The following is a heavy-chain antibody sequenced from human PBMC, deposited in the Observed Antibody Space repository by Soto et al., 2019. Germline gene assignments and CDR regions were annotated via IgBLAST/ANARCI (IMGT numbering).Heavy chain of an antibody. CDR2: ISWNSGSI. V-gene: IGHV3-9*01. J-gene: IGHJ6*02. D-gene: IGHD6-6*01. Sequence: EVQLVESGGGLVQPGRSLRLSCAASGFTFDDYAIHWVRQAPGKGLEWVSGISWNSGSIGYADSVKGRFTISRDNAKNXLYLQMNSLRAEDTALYYCAKDMVPSVYYYYGMDVWGQGTTVTVSS. CDR1: GFTFDDYA. CDR3: AKDMVPSVYYYYGMDV.